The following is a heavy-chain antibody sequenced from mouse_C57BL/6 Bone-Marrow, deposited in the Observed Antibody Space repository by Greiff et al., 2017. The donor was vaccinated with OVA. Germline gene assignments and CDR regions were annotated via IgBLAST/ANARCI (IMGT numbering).Heavy chain of an antibody. Sequence: EVMLVESGAELVRPGASVKLSCTASGFNIKDDYMHWVKERPEQGLEWIGGIDPENGDTEYASKFQGKATITADTSSKTVYLHLSSLTSEDTAVYYCTTYRYWGQGTTLTVSS. CDR2: IDPENGDT. J-gene: IGHJ2*01. CDR3: TTYRY. V-gene: IGHV14-4*01. CDR1: GFNIKDDY.